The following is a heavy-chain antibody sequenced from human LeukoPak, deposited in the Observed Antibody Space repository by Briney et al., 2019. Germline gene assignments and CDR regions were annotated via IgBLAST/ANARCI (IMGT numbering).Heavy chain of an antibody. CDR1: GYTFSGYY. D-gene: IGHD6-13*01. J-gene: IGHJ1*01. CDR3: ARGYPLSTTAAGTYFQH. Sequence: GASVKVSCKASGYTFSGYYMHWVRQAPGQGLEWMGWINPNSGGTNYAQKFQGRVTMTRDTSISTAHMELSRLRSDDTAVYYCARGYPLSTTAAGTYFQHWGQGTLVTVSS. V-gene: IGHV1-2*02. CDR2: INPNSGGT.